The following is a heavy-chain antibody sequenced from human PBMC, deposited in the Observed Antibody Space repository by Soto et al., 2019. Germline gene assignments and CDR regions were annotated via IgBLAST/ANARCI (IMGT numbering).Heavy chain of an antibody. V-gene: IGHV1-69*01. D-gene: IGHD3-22*01. CDR3: ARDGTLYDSSAYYYLY. CDR1: GGTFSNSG. CDR2: IIPIFGTA. J-gene: IGHJ4*02. Sequence: QLQLVQSGAEVKKPGSSVKVSCKASGGTFSNSGVNWVRQAPGQGLEWMGGIIPIFGTAKYAQKFQGRVTITADDSTRTAYMELSSLRSEDTAVYYCARDGTLYDSSAYYYLYWGQGTLVTVSS.